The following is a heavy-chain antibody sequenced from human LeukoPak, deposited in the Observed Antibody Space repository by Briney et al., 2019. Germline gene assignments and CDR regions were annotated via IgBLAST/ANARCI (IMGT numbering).Heavy chain of an antibody. V-gene: IGHV5-51*01. CDR3: ARHGDYDYVWGSYRYPDY. CDR2: IYPADSDT. CDR1: GYSFTTSW. D-gene: IGHD3-16*02. Sequence: GESLKISCKASGYSFTTSWIVWVRQMPGKGLEWMGIIYPADSDTRYSPSFQGQVTISADKSISTAYLQWSSLKASDTAMYYCARHGDYDYVWGSYRYPDYWGQGTLVTVSS. J-gene: IGHJ4*02.